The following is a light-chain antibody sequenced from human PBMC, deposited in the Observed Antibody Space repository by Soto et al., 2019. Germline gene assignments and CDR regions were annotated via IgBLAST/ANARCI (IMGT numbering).Light chain of an antibody. CDR1: QSISNW. V-gene: IGKV1-5*03. Sequence: DIQMTQSPSSLSASVGDRVTFTCRASQSISNWLARYQQKPGKAPKLLIYKASTLESGVPSRFSGSGSGTEFTLTISSLQADDFAIYYCQQYNGYRLAFGGGTKVEIK. CDR2: KAS. CDR3: QQYNGYRLA. J-gene: IGKJ4*01.